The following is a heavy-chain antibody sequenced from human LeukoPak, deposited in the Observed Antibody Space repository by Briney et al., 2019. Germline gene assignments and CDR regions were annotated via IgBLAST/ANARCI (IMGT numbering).Heavy chain of an antibody. CDR3: ARGYCGGDCYWGRPDYYYYYMDV. J-gene: IGHJ6*03. CDR2: ISAYIGNT. D-gene: IGHD2-21*01. Sequence: ASVKVSCKASGYTFTSYGISWVRQAPGQGLEWMGWISAYIGNTNYAQKLQGRVTMTTDTSTSTAYMELRSLRSDDTAVYYCARGYCGGDCYWGRPDYYYYYMDVWGKGTTVTVSS. V-gene: IGHV1-18*01. CDR1: GYTFTSYG.